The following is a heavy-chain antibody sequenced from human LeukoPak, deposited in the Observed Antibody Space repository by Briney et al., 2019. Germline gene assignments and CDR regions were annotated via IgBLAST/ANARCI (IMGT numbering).Heavy chain of an antibody. D-gene: IGHD1-26*01. J-gene: IGHJ4*02. Sequence: GGSLRLSCAASGFTFSSYAMHWVRQAPGKGLEWVAVISYDGSNKYYADSVKGRFTISRDNSKNTLYLQMNSLRAEDTAVYYCAGWEHDYWGQGTLSPSPQ. V-gene: IGHV3-30-3*01. CDR1: GFTFSSYA. CDR3: AGWEHDY. CDR2: ISYDGSNK.